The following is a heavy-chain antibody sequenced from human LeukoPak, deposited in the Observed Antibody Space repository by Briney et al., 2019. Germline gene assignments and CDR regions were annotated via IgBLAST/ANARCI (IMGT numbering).Heavy chain of an antibody. J-gene: IGHJ4*02. D-gene: IGHD5-12*01. CDR3: ARESSGYDVSSWLGIDY. CDR1: GGSISIYY. V-gene: IGHV4-39*07. CDR2: IYYSGST. Sequence: PSETLSLTCTVSGGSISIYYWGCIRQPPGKGLEWIVSIYYSGSTYYNPSLKSRVTISVDTFKNKFSLKLSCVTAAGTAVYYCARESSGYDVSSWLGIDYWGQGTLVTVSS.